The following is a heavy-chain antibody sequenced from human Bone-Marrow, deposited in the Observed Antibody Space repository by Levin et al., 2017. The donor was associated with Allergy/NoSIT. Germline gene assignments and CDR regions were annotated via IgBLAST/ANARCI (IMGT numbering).Heavy chain of an antibody. D-gene: IGHD6-6*01. CDR3: AKDYSSSSLYYYYMDV. CDR2: ISWNSGSI. Sequence: LSLTCAASGFTFDDYAMHWVRQAPGKGLEWVSGISWNSGSIGYADSVKGRFTISRDNAKNSLYLQMNSLRAEDTALYYCAKDYSSSSLYYYYMDVWGKGTTVTVSS. J-gene: IGHJ6*03. V-gene: IGHV3-9*01. CDR1: GFTFDDYA.